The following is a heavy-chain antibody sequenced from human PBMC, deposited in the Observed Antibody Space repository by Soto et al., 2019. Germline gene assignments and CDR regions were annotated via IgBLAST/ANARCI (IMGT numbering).Heavy chain of an antibody. V-gene: IGHV3-33*01. Sequence: QVQLVESGGGVVQPGRSLRLSCAASGFTFSSYGMHWVRQAPGKGLEWVAVIWYAGSNKYYADSVKGRFTISRDNSKNTLYLQMNSLRAEDTGVYYCARELELTSGFDYWGQGTLVTVSS. J-gene: IGHJ4*02. D-gene: IGHD1-7*01. CDR2: IWYAGSNK. CDR1: GFTFSSYG. CDR3: ARELELTSGFDY.